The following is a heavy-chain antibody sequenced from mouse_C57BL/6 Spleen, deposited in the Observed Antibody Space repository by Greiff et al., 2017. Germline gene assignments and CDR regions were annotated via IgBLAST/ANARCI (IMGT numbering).Heavy chain of an antibody. CDR3: TNYGNFDY. D-gene: IGHD2-1*01. J-gene: IGHJ2*01. V-gene: IGHV14-1*01. CDR1: GFNIKDYY. CDR2: IAPADGDT. Sequence: VQLQQSGAELVRPGASVKLSCTASGFNIKDYYMHWVKQRPEQGLEWIGRIAPADGDTAYAPKFQGKATMTADTSSNTAYLQLSSLTSEDTAVYYCTNYGNFDYGGQGTTLTGSS.